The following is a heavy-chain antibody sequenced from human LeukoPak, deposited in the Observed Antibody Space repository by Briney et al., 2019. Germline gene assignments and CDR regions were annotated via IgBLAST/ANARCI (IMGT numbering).Heavy chain of an antibody. CDR3: ASGSSYDSSGRGFDY. Sequence: GASVKVSCKASGYTFGGYYMNWVRQAPGQGLEWMGWINPNSGGTNSAVKFQGRVTMTRDTSISTAYMELSRLRFDDTAVYYCASGSSYDSSGRGFDYWGQGTLVTVSS. CDR1: GYTFGGYY. CDR2: INPNSGGT. D-gene: IGHD3-22*01. J-gene: IGHJ4*02. V-gene: IGHV1-2*02.